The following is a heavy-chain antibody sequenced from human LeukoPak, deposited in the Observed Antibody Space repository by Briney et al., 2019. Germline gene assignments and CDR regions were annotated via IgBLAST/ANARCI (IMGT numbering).Heavy chain of an antibody. CDR2: ISSNGGST. CDR3: ARDLIGYSSSWYGPWFDP. CDR1: GFTFSSYA. J-gene: IGHJ5*02. D-gene: IGHD6-13*01. V-gene: IGHV3-64*01. Sequence: GGSLRLSCAAFGFTFSSYAMHWVRQAPGKGLEYVSAISSNGGSTYYANSVKGRFTISRDNSKNTLYLQMGSLRAEDMAVYYCARDLIGYSSSWYGPWFDPWGQGTLVTVSS.